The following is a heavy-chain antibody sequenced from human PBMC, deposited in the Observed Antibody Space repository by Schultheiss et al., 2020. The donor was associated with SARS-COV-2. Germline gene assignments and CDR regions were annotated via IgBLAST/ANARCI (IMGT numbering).Heavy chain of an antibody. J-gene: IGHJ4*02. CDR1: GFTFSGSA. Sequence: GGSLRLSCAASGFTFSGSAMHWVRQASGKGLQWVGRIGSKPNSYATAYAASVKGRFTISRDDSKNTAYLQMNSLKTEDTAVYYCTRWSDGDQPFDYWGQGTLVTVSS. CDR3: TRWSDGDQPFDY. D-gene: IGHD5-24*01. V-gene: IGHV3-73*01. CDR2: IGSKPNSYAT.